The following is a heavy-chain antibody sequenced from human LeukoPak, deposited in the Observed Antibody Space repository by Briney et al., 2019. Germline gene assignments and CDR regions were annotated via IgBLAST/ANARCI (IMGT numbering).Heavy chain of an antibody. J-gene: IGHJ6*02. CDR2: IYYTGST. CDR1: GGSISSSTYY. CDR3: ARHNYGMDV. Sequence: SETLSLTCTVSGGSISSSTYYWGWIRQPLGKGLEWIGSIYYTGSTYYNPSLKSRVTISVDTSKNQFSLKVSSGTAADTAVYYCARHNYGMDVWGQGTTVTVSS. V-gene: IGHV4-39*01.